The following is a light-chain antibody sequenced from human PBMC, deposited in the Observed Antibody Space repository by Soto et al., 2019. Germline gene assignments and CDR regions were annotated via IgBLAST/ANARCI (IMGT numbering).Light chain of an antibody. J-gene: IGKJ2*01. CDR2: GAS. CDR1: QSISRNY. CDR3: QQYGSSPPVYT. Sequence: EIVLTQSPGTLSLSPGERATLSCRASQSISRNYLAWYQQKPGQAPWLLIYGASSRLTGIPDRFSGSGSGTDFTLTISRLEPEDFAVYYCQQYGSSPPVYTFGQGTKLEIK. V-gene: IGKV3-20*01.